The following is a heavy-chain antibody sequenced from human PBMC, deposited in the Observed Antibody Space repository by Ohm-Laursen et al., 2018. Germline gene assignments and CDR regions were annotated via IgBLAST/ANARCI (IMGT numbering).Heavy chain of an antibody. CDR2: INPNSGGT. J-gene: IGHJ3*02. V-gene: IGHV1-2*02. CDR1: GYTFTGYY. D-gene: IGHD2-21*02. CDR3: ARAYCGGDCYYDAFDI. Sequence: GASVKVSCKASGYTFTGYYMHWVRQAPGQGLEWMGWINPNSGGTNYAQKFQGRVTMTRDTSISTAYMELSRPRSDDTAVYYCARAYCGGDCYYDAFDIWGQGTMVTVSS.